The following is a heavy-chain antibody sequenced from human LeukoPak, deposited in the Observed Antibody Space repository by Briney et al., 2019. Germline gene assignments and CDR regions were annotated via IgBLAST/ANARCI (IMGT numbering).Heavy chain of an antibody. CDR3: ARLVGYDFWSGYYTHQYYFDY. CDR2: IYYSGST. J-gene: IGHJ4*02. V-gene: IGHV4-39*01. CDR1: GGSISSSSYY. Sequence: SETLSLTCTVSGGSISSSSYYWGWIRQPPGKGLEWIGSIYYSGSTYYNPSLKSRVTISVDTSKNQFSLKLSSVTAADTAAYYCARLVGYDFWSGYYTHQYYFDYWGQGTLVTVSS. D-gene: IGHD3-3*01.